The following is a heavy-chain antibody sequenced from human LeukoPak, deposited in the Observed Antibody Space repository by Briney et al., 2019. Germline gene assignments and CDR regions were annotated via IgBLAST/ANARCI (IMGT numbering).Heavy chain of an antibody. CDR2: ISSSGRTL. D-gene: IGHD5-24*01. CDR1: LFIFIYYL. Sequence: GWSLRVSCASSLFIFIYYLSSWLRQAPGKGLAGVSYISSSGRTLYYADSVKDQFTISRDNAKNSLYQHMNSLRVEVTGVYYCARGVGDGYNYLPDAFDIWGQGTMVTVSS. J-gene: IGHJ3*02. CDR3: ARGVGDGYNYLPDAFDI. V-gene: IGHV3-11*01.